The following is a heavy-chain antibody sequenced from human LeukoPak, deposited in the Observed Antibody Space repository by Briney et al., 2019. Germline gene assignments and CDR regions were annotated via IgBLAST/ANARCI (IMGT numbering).Heavy chain of an antibody. V-gene: IGHV4-61*01. CDR2: IYYSGTT. CDR1: GGSVSSGNYY. Sequence: SETLSLTCTVSGGSVSSGNYYWSWIRQPPGKGLEWIGYIYYSGTTNYNPSLKSRVTISIDTSKNQFSLRLKSVTAADTAMYYCASAGYDSGGYYLFDYWGQGTLVTVSS. D-gene: IGHD3-22*01. CDR3: ASAGYDSGGYYLFDY. J-gene: IGHJ4*02.